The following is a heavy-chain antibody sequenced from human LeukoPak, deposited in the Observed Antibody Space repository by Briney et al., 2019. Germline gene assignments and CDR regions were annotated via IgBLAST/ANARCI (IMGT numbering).Heavy chain of an antibody. Sequence: PGGSLRLSCAASGFTFSNYGMHWVRQAPGKGLEWVAFIRYDGTNKYYADSVKGRFTISRDNSKNTLYLQMNSLKTEDTAVYDCAKDGAAVAGTPWYYNYMDVWGKGTTVTVSS. D-gene: IGHD6-19*01. CDR2: IRYDGTNK. CDR3: AKDGAAVAGTPWYYNYMDV. V-gene: IGHV3-30*02. J-gene: IGHJ6*03. CDR1: GFTFSNYG.